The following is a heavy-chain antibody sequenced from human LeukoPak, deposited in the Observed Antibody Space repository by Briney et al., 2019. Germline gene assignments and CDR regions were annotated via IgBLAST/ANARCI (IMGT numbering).Heavy chain of an antibody. CDR2: MSYGGSGK. V-gene: IGHV3-30*18. J-gene: IGHJ4*02. D-gene: IGHD3-22*01. CDR3: AKLMHDQDRSGFGVDH. CDR1: GFTFSSYG. Sequence: GRSLRLSCAASGFTFSSYGMHWVRQAPGKGLEWVAFMSYGGSGKYYADSVKGRFTISRDNSLNTLYLQMNSLRAEDTAAYYCAKLMHDQDRSGFGVDHWGQGTLVTVSS.